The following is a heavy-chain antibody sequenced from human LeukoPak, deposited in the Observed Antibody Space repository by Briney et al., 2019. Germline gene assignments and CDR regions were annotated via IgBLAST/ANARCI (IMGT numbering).Heavy chain of an antibody. CDR2: IYHSGST. CDR1: GGSISSGGYY. CDR3: ARQVIAVAGTYYFDY. J-gene: IGHJ4*02. Sequence: SQTLSLTCTVSGGSISSGGYYWSWIRQPPGKGLEWIGYIYHSGSTYYNPSLKSRVTISVDTSKNQFSLKLSSVTAADTAVYYCARQVIAVAGTYYFDYWGQGTLVTVSS. V-gene: IGHV4-30-2*01. D-gene: IGHD6-19*01.